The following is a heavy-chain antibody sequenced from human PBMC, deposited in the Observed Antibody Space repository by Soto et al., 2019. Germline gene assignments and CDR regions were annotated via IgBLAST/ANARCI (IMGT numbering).Heavy chain of an antibody. V-gene: IGHV1-3*01. Sequence: ASVKVSCKASGYTFTSYAMHWVRQAPGQRLEWMGWINAGNGNTKYSQKFQGRVTITRDTSASTAYMELSSLRSEDTAVYYCAREWGYSSGWSQDHDAFDIWGQGTMVTVSS. CDR1: GYTFTSYA. J-gene: IGHJ3*02. D-gene: IGHD6-19*01. CDR3: AREWGYSSGWSQDHDAFDI. CDR2: INAGNGNT.